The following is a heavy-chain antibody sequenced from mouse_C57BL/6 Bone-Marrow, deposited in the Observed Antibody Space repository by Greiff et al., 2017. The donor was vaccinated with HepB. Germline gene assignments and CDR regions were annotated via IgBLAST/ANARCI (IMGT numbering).Heavy chain of an antibody. Sequence: QVQLQQSGAELVRPGASVTLSCKASGYTFTDYEMHWVKQTPVHGLEWIGAIDPETGGTAYNQKFKGKAILTADKSSSTAYMELRSLTSEDSAVYYCTREGAITTVVAPMDYWGQGTSVTVSS. CDR3: TREGAITTVVAPMDY. V-gene: IGHV1-15*01. J-gene: IGHJ4*01. D-gene: IGHD1-1*01. CDR2: IDPETGGT. CDR1: GYTFTDYE.